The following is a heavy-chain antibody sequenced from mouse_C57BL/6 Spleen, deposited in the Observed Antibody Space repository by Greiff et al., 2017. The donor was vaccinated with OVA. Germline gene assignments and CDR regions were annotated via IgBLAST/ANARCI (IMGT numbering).Heavy chain of an antibody. D-gene: IGHD2-4*01. Sequence: QVQLQQSGAELARPGASVKLSCKASGYTFTSYGISWVKQRTGQGLEWIGEIYPRSGNTYYNEKFKGKATLTADKSSSTAYMELRSLTSEDSAVYFCARLDYDGSDFDYWGQGTTLTVSS. V-gene: IGHV1-81*01. J-gene: IGHJ2*01. CDR1: GYTFTSYG. CDR3: ARLDYDGSDFDY. CDR2: IYPRSGNT.